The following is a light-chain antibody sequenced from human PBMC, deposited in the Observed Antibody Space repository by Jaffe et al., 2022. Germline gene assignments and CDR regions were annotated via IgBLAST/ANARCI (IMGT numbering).Light chain of an antibody. V-gene: IGKV1-27*01. CDR3: QNYDSLPLT. CDR1: QGIGSH. J-gene: IGKJ3*01. CDR2: ESS. Sequence: DIQMTQSPSSLSASVGDRVTVTCRASQGIGSHLAWYRQRPGEVPELLIYESSTLRSGVPSRFSGSGSGTNFALTITDLRSEDVATYYCQNYDSLPLTFGPGTTVDLK.